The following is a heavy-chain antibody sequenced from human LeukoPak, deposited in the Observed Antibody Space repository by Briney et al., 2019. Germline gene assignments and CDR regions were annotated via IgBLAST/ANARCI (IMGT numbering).Heavy chain of an antibody. D-gene: IGHD3-3*01. CDR2: INHSGST. J-gene: IGHJ4*02. CDR3: ARGGYYDFWSGYYTRGYFDY. Sequence: PSETLSLTCAVYGGSFSGYYWSWIRQPPGKGLEWIGEINHSGSTNYNPSLKSRVTISVDTSKNQFSLKLSSVTAADTAVYYCARGGYYDFWSGYYTRGYFDYWGQGTLVTVSS. V-gene: IGHV4-34*01. CDR1: GGSFSGYY.